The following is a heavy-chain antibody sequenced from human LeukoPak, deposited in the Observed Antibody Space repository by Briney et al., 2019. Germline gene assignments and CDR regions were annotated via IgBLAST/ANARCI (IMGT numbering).Heavy chain of an antibody. CDR2: IYTSGST. CDR1: GGSISSGSYY. CDR3: ARGSVSSSWTEAYYYYMDV. J-gene: IGHJ6*03. Sequence: PSETLSLTCTVSGGSISSGSYYWSWIRQPAGKGLEWIGRIYTSGSTNYNPSLKSRVTISVDTSKNQFSLKLSSVTAADTAVYYCARGSVSSSWTEAYYYYMDVWGKGTTVTVSS. V-gene: IGHV4-61*02. D-gene: IGHD6-13*01.